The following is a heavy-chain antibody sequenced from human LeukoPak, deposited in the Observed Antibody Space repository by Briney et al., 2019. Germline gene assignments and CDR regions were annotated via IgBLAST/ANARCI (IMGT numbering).Heavy chain of an antibody. Sequence: GGSLRLSCAASGFTFDDYAMHWVRQAPGKGLEWVSGISWNSGSIGYADSVKGRFTISRDNAKNSLYLQMNSLRAEDTALYYCARHDQVSTSSPKFNDAFDIWGQGTMVTVSS. CDR3: ARHDQVSTSSPKFNDAFDI. V-gene: IGHV3-9*01. D-gene: IGHD2-2*01. CDR1: GFTFDDYA. J-gene: IGHJ3*02. CDR2: ISWNSGSI.